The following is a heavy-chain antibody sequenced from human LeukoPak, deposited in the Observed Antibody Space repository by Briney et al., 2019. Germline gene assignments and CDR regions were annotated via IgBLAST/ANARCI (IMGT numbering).Heavy chain of an antibody. CDR3: ARDQTRIAAAGTDNYFDY. V-gene: IGHV4-34*01. J-gene: IGHJ4*02. D-gene: IGHD6-13*01. Sequence: SETLSLTCAVYGGSFSGYYWSWIRQPPGKGLEWIGEINHSGSTNYNPSLKSRVTISVDTSKNQFSLKLSSVTAADTAVYYCARDQTRIAAAGTDNYFDYWGQGTLVTVSS. CDR1: GGSFSGYY. CDR2: INHSGST.